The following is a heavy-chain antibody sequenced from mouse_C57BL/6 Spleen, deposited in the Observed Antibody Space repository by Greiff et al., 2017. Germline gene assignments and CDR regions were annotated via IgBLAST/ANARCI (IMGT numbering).Heavy chain of an antibody. CDR3: ARRDSNIPRGYYAMDY. CDR2: INPYNGGT. J-gene: IGHJ4*01. V-gene: IGHV1-19*01. CDR1: GYTFTDYY. Sequence: VQLQQSGPVLVKPGASVKMSCKASGYTFTDYYLNWVKQSHGKSLEWIGVINPYNGGTSYNQKFKGKATLTVDKSSSTAYMELNSLTSEDSAVYDCARRDSNIPRGYYAMDYWGQGTSVTVSS. D-gene: IGHD2-5*01.